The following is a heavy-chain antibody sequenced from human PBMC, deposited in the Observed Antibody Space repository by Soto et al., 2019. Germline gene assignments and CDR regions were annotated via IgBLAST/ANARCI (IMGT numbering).Heavy chain of an antibody. CDR2: IYPDDNT. J-gene: IGHJ4*02. CDR1: GLSVVGSY. D-gene: IGHD3-3*01. Sequence: GGSLRLSCAASGLSVVGSYMNWFRQSPQKGLEWISVIYPDDNTYDAESVRGRFTISRDRLRNTVSLQMNSLRAEDTAVYYCARXPGTFYSDKSDYDFLDHWGQGTLVTVSS. CDR3: ARXPGTFYSDKSDYDFLDH. V-gene: IGHV3-53*01.